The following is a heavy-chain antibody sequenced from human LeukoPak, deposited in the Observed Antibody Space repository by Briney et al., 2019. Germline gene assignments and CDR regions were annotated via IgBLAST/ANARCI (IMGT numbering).Heavy chain of an antibody. CDR2: ISKNGGNT. V-gene: IGHV3-64*01. D-gene: IGHD1-26*01. CDR1: GFTLSSYA. J-gene: IGHJ6*02. CDR3: ARLTREGMDV. Sequence: GGSLRLSCAASGFTLSSYAMHWVRQAPGKGLEYVSAISKNGGNTYYANSVKGRFSISRDNSKNTLYLQMGSLRTEDTAVYYCARLTREGMDVWGQGTTVTVS.